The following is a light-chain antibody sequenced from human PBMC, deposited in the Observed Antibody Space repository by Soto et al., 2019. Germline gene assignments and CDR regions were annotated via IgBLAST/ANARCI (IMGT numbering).Light chain of an antibody. J-gene: IGKJ1*01. Sequence: AIQMTQSPSSLSASVGDRVTITCRASQGIRNGLGWYQQKPGKAPTLLIYAASSLQSGVPLRFSGSGSGTDFTLTISSLQPEDFATYYCPQDYSYPRTFGQGTKVDIK. CDR1: QGIRNG. CDR3: PQDYSYPRT. CDR2: AAS. V-gene: IGKV1-6*01.